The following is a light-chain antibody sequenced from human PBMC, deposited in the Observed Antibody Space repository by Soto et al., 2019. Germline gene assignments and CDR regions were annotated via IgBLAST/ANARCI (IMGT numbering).Light chain of an antibody. V-gene: IGKV1-5*03. J-gene: IGKJ1*01. CDR1: QSISSW. Sequence: DIQMTQSPSTLSAPVGDRVTITCRASQSISSWLAWYQQKPGKAPKLLIYKASSLESGVPSRFSGSGSGTEFTLTISSLQPDDFATYYCQQYNSYWTFGQGTKVEI. CDR2: KAS. CDR3: QQYNSYWT.